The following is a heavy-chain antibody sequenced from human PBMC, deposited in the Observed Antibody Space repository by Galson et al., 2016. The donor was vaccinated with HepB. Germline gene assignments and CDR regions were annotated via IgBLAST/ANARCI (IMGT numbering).Heavy chain of an antibody. J-gene: IGHJ4*02. CDR3: AIWWGVVPTNSRFTGPFDY. CDR1: GDTFSSYA. Sequence: SVKISCKASGDTFSSYAISWVRQAPGQGLEWMGGIIPIFGTTNYAQKFQGRVTITADESTSTAYMELNSLRPEDTAMYYCAIWWGVVPTNSRFTGPFDYCGQGALVSVSS. V-gene: IGHV1-69*13. CDR2: IIPIFGTT. D-gene: IGHD2-2*01.